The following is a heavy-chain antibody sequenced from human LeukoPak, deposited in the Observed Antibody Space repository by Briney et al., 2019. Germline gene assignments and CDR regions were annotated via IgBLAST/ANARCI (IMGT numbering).Heavy chain of an antibody. J-gene: IGHJ3*02. CDR2: IFYTGST. Sequence: SETLSLTCTVSGGSISSSRYYWAWIRQPPGKGLECPGLEWIGNIFYTGSTYYNPSLKSRVTISVDTSDNHLSLRLSSLTVADTAIYYCATRTYGGRRGADGFDIWGQGTMVTVST. D-gene: IGHD1-26*01. V-gene: IGHV4-39*02. CDR1: GGSISSSRYY. CDR3: ATRTYGGRRGADGFDI.